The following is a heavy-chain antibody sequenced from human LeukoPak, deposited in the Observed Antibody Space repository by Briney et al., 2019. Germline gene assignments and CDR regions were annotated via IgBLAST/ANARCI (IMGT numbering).Heavy chain of an antibody. CDR3: ARKRTPGLIVGGWFDP. CDR2: ISGSGGST. D-gene: IGHD1-26*01. Sequence: GGSLRLSCAASGFTFSSYAMSWVRQAPGKGLEWVSAISGSGGSTYYADSVKGRFTISRDNSKNTLYLQMNSLRSEDTAVYHCARKRTPGLIVGGWFDPWGQGTLVTVSS. CDR1: GFTFSSYA. J-gene: IGHJ5*02. V-gene: IGHV3-23*01.